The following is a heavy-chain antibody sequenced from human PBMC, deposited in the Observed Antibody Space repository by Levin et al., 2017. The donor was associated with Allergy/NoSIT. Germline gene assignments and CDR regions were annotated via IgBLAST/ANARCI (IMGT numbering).Heavy chain of an antibody. D-gene: IGHD1-1*01. V-gene: IGHV1-2*02. CDR3: ARGLERPNY. J-gene: IGHJ4*02. CDR2: INPNNGAT. CDR1: GYTFTAYY. Sequence: GESLKISCKASGYTFTAYYMHWVRQAHGQGLEWMGWINPNNGATKYAQKFEGRVTMTRDTSVSTAYMELSSLRSDDTAVYYCARGLERPNYWGQGTLVTVSS.